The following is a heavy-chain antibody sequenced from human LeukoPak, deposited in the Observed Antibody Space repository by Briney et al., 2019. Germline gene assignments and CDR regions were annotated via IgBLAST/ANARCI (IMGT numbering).Heavy chain of an antibody. J-gene: IGHJ5*02. D-gene: IGHD3-9*01. CDR1: GYTFNGYG. CDR3: ARSILRYFDWSDNWFDP. Sequence: DSVKVSCKASGYTFNGYGITWVRQAPGQGLEWMGWISAYNGNTNYAQKLQGRVTMTADTSTNTAYMELRSLRSDDTAVYYCARSILRYFDWSDNWFDPWGQGTLVTVSS. V-gene: IGHV1-18*01. CDR2: ISAYNGNT.